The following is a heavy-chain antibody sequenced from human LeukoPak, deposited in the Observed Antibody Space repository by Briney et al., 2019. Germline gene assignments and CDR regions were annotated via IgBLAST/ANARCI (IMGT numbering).Heavy chain of an antibody. V-gene: IGHV3-23*01. CDR1: GFPFSSYA. D-gene: IGHD3-22*01. Sequence: GSLSPSCAASGFPFSSYAVSWVRQAPGNGLEWVSAINGSGAGTYYADSVKGRFTISRDNSKNTLYLQMNSLRAEDTAVYYCAKGGSSGLRGAFDIWGQGTMVTVSS. J-gene: IGHJ3*02. CDR3: AKGGSSGLRGAFDI. CDR2: INGSGAGT.